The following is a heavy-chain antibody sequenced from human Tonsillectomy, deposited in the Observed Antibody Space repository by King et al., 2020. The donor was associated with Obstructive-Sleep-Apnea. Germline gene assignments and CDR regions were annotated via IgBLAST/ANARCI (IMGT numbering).Heavy chain of an antibody. CDR3: ARDGYYDKTGYPRTF. J-gene: IGHJ4*02. D-gene: IGHD3-9*01. CDR2: ISAYSENT. CDR1: GYTFTSYG. V-gene: IGHV1-18*04. Sequence: VQLVQSGAEVKEPGASVKVSCKASGYTFTSYGISWVRQAPGQGLEWMGWISAYSENTNYAQELQGRVTLSTHTSTHTAYMELRSLRSDDTAVYFCARDGYYDKTGYPRTFWGQGTLVTVSS.